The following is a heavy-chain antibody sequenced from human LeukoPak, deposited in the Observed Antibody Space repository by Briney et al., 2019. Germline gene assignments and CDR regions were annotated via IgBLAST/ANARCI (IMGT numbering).Heavy chain of an antibody. CDR1: GGSISSYY. CDR3: ARDLVGCSGGSCYTRAHCD. V-gene: IGHV4-59*12. D-gene: IGHD2-15*01. J-gene: IGHJ4*02. CDR2: IYYSGST. Sequence: SETLSLTCTVSGGSISSYYWSWIRQPPGKGLEWIGYIYYSGSTNYNPSLKSRVTISVDTSKNRFSLKLSSVTAADTAVYYCARDLVGCSGGSCYTRAHCDWGQGTLVTVSS.